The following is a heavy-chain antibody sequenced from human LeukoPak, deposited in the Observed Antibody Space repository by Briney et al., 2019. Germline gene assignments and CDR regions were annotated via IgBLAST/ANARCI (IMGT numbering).Heavy chain of an antibody. CDR3: ATYSSSSNFDY. V-gene: IGHV3-48*01. J-gene: IGHJ4*02. CDR2: ISSFSGTI. Sequence: GGSLRLPCAASGFTFSSYSMNWVRQAPGKGLEWVSYISSFSGTIYYADSVKGRFTISRDNSKNTLYLQMNSLRAEDTAVYYCATYSSSSNFDYWGQGTLVTVSS. CDR1: GFTFSSYS. D-gene: IGHD6-13*01.